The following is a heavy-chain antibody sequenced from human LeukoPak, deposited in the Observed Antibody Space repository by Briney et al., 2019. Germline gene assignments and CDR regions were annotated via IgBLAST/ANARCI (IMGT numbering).Heavy chain of an antibody. J-gene: IGHJ3*02. V-gene: IGHV3-21*01. Sequence: PGGSLRLSCAASGFTFSSYSMNWVRQAPGEGLEWVSSISSSSGYVYYADSVKGRFTISRDNAKNSLYLQMNSLRAEDTAVYYCARVSVAYTVLDAFDIWGQGTMVTVSS. CDR1: GFTFSSYS. D-gene: IGHD6-19*01. CDR3: ARVSVAYTVLDAFDI. CDR2: ISSSSGYV.